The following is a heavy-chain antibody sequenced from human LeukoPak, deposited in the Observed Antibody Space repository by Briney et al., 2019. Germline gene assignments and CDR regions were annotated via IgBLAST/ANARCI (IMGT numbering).Heavy chain of an antibody. CDR2: ISSSSSTI. J-gene: IGHJ3*02. V-gene: IGHV3-48*04. CDR3: ARDGAGAGYCSGGSCLPESYTDAFDI. D-gene: IGHD2-15*01. CDR1: GFTFSSYS. Sequence: PGGSLRLSCAASGFTFSSYSMNWVRQAPGKGLEWVSYISSSSSTIYYADSVKGRFTISRDNAKNSLYLQMNSLRAEDTAVYYCARDGAGAGYCSGGSCLPESYTDAFDIWGQGTMVTVSS.